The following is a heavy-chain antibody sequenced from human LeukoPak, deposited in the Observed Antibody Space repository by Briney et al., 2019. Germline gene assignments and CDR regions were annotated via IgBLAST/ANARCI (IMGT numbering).Heavy chain of an antibody. CDR2: ISSSGST. Sequence: TLSLTCTVSGDSISSGDYYWRWIRQPAGKGLEWIGRISSSGSTNYNPSLKSRVTISVDTSKNQFSLKLSSVTAADTAVYFCARGPYSYDSSGAFDIWGQGTMVTVSS. CDR3: ARGPYSYDSSGAFDI. D-gene: IGHD3-22*01. CDR1: GDSISSGDYY. J-gene: IGHJ3*02. V-gene: IGHV4-61*02.